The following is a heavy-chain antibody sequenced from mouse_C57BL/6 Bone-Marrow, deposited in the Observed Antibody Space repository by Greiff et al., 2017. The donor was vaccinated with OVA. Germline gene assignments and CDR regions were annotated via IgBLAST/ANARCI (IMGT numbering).Heavy chain of an antibody. D-gene: IGHD4-1*01. J-gene: IGHJ3*01. CDR3: ARELVVAWVAY. Sequence: VQLQQSGAELARPGASVKLSCKASGYTFTSYGISWVKQRTGQGLEWIGEIYPRSGNTYYNEKFKDKATLTADKSSSTAYMELRSLTSEDSAVYFCARELVVAWVAYWGQGTLVTVSA. CDR1: GYTFTSYG. V-gene: IGHV1-81*01. CDR2: IYPRSGNT.